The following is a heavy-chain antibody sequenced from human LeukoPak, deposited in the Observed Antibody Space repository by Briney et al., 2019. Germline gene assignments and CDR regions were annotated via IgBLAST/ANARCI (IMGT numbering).Heavy chain of an antibody. CDR1: GGTLSSHA. V-gene: IGHV1-69*05. J-gene: IGHJ4*02. Sequence: GSSVKVSCEASGGTLSSHAISWVRQAPGQGLEWVGGLIPVFGTTNYAEKFQGRVTITTDESTRTSYMELRSLKSDDTAVYYCARGKSGYDYGLDHWGQGILVIVSS. D-gene: IGHD5-12*01. CDR2: LIPVFGTT. CDR3: ARGKSGYDYGLDH.